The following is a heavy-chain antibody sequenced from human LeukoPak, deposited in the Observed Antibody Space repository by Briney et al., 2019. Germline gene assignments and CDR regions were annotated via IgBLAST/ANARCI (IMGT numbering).Heavy chain of an antibody. CDR2: ISSSSSYI. V-gene: IGHV3-21*01. J-gene: IGHJ4*02. CDR3: ARPPNWNDGMPYY. D-gene: IGHD1-20*01. Sequence: TSGGSLRLSCAASGFTFSSYSMNWVRQAPGKGLEWVSSISSSSSYIYYADSVKGRFTISRDNAKNSLYLQMNSLRAEDTAVYYCARPPNWNDGMPYYWGQGTLVTVSS. CDR1: GFTFSSYS.